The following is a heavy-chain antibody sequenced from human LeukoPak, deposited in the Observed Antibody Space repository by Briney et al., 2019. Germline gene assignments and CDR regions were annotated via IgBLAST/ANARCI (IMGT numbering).Heavy chain of an antibody. V-gene: IGHV3-23*01. CDR1: GFTFSSYA. CDR2: ISGSGGST. D-gene: IGHD6-19*01. CDR3: AKDTGYSSGWYSY. Sequence: GGSLRLSRAASGFTFSSYAMSWVRQAPGKGLEWVSAISGSGGSTYYADSVKGRFTISRDNSKNTLYLQMNSLRAEDTAVYYCAKDTGYSSGWYSYWGQGTLVTVSS. J-gene: IGHJ4*02.